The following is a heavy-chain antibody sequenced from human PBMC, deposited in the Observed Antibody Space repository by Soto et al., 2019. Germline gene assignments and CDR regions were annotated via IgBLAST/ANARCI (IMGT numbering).Heavy chain of an antibody. J-gene: IGHJ2*01. D-gene: IGHD6-19*01. CDR2: IWYDGSNK. CDR1: GFTFSSYG. Sequence: QVQLVESGGGVVQPGRSLRLSCAASGFTFSSYGMHWVRQAPGKGLEWVAVIWYDGSNKYYADSVKGRFTISRDNSKNTLYLQMNNLRAEDTAVYYCASFTSGWEQRYFDLWGRGTLVTVSS. CDR3: ASFTSGWEQRYFDL. V-gene: IGHV3-33*01.